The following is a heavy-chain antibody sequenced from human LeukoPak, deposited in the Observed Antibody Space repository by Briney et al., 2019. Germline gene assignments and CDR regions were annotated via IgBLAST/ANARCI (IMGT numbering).Heavy chain of an antibody. V-gene: IGHV3-48*04. D-gene: IGHD4-17*01. Sequence: GGSLRLSCAASGFTFSSYSMNWVRQAPGKGLEWVSYISSSSSTIYYADSVKGRFTISRDNAKNSLYLQMNSLRAEDTDVYYCASADDYGDFRATWGQGTLVTVSS. CDR3: ASADDYGDFRAT. CDR2: ISSSSSTI. J-gene: IGHJ4*02. CDR1: GFTFSSYS.